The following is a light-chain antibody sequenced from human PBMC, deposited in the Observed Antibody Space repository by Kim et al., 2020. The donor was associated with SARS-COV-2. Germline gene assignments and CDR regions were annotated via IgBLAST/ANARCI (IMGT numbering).Light chain of an antibody. J-gene: IGKJ1*01. Sequence: LSPGESAPLSCRASQSVSSYLAWYQQKPGQAPRLLIYDASNRATGIPARFSGSGSGTDFTLTISSLEPEDFAVYYCQQRSNWTWTFGQGTKVDIK. CDR2: DAS. CDR3: QQRSNWTWT. CDR1: QSVSSY. V-gene: IGKV3-11*01.